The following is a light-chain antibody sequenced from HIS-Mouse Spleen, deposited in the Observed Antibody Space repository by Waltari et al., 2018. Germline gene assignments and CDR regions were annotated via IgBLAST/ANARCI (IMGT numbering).Light chain of an antibody. CDR1: KLGDKY. CDR2: TDS. CDR3: QAWDSSTVV. J-gene: IGLJ2*01. V-gene: IGLV3-1*01. Sequence: SYELTQPPSVSVSPGQTASITCSGDKLGDKYACWYQQTPGQSPGLVIYTDSKRPSGFPERFSGSNSGNTATLPISGTQAMDEADYYCQAWDSSTVVFGGGTKLTVL.